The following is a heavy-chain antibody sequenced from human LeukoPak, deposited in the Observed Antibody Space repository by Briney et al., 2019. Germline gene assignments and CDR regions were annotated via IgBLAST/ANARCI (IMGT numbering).Heavy chain of an antibody. D-gene: IGHD6-6*01. Sequence: GGSLRLSCAASGFTFDDYAMHWVWHAPGKGLEWVSGISWNSGSIGYADSVKGRFTISRDNAKNSLYLQMNSLRAEDTALYSKGGKQLVTSFDYWGQGTLVTVSS. CDR3: GGKQLVTSFDY. J-gene: IGHJ4*02. CDR2: ISWNSGSI. V-gene: IGHV3-9*01. CDR1: GFTFDDYA.